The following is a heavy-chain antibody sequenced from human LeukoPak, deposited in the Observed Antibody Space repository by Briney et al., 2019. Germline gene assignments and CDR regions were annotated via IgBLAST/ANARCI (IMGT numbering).Heavy chain of an antibody. V-gene: IGHV3-21*01. CDR2: ISSSSSYI. CDR3: ARDRSYYGSGSSWTVDY. J-gene: IGHJ4*02. Sequence: GGSLRLSCAASGFTFSSDSMNWVRQAPGKGLEWVSSISSSSSYIYYADSVEGRFTISRDNAKNSLYLQMNSLRAEDTAVYYCARDRSYYGSGSSWTVDYWGQGTLVTVSS. CDR1: GFTFSSDS. D-gene: IGHD3-10*01.